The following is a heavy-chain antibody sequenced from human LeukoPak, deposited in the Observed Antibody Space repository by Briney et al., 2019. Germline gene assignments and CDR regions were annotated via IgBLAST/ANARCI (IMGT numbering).Heavy chain of an antibody. CDR2: ISAYNGNT. D-gene: IGHD3-22*01. V-gene: IGHV1-18*04. J-gene: IGHJ4*02. CDR3: ARDRPSWYYDSSGYSVTYLDY. CDR1: GYTFTGYY. Sequence: ASVKVSCKASGYTFTGYYMHWVRQAPGQGLEWMGWISAYNGNTNYAQKLQGRVTMTTDTSTSTAYMELRSLRSDDTAVYYCARDRPSWYYDSSGYSVTYLDYWGQGTLVTVSS.